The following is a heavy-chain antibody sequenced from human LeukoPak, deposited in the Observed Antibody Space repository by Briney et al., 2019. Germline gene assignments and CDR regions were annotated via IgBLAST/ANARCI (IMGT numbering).Heavy chain of an antibody. CDR2: ISPRSATI. CDR3: ARVRGPTVTTWYFDL. CDR1: GFTFSTHG. J-gene: IGHJ2*01. Sequence: PGGSLRLSCGASGFTFSTHGMIWVRQAPGKGLGWVSYISPRSATIYYADSVKGRFTISRDDARNSLFLQMHSLRAGDTAVYWCARVRGPTVTTWYFDLWGRGTLVTVSS. D-gene: IGHD4-17*01. V-gene: IGHV3-48*01.